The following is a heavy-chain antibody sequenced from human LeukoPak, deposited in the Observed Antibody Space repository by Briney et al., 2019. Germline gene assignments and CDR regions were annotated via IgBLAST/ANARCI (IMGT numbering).Heavy chain of an antibody. CDR2: INPNSGGT. Sequence: AASVKVSCKASGYTFTGYYMHWVRQAPGQGLEWMGWINPNSGGTNYAQKFQGRVTMTRDTSISTAYMELSRLRSDDTAVYYCARDRYGSGSYLSYYYYYMDVWGKGTTVTISS. CDR3: ARDRYGSGSYLSYYYYYMDV. J-gene: IGHJ6*03. D-gene: IGHD3-10*01. V-gene: IGHV1-2*02. CDR1: GYTFTGYY.